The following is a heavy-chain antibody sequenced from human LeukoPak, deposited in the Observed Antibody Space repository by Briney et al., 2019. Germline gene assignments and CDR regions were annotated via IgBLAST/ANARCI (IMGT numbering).Heavy chain of an antibody. D-gene: IGHD6-19*01. J-gene: IGHJ4*02. CDR1: GFTFSTYA. V-gene: IGHV3-23*01. Sequence: GGSLRLSCAASGFTFSTYAMTWVRQAPGKGLEWVSSTSGSGRNTYYADSVKGRFTISRDNSKNTLYLQMNSLRAEDTAVYYCTGGAGWLTDYWGQGTLVTVSS. CDR3: TGGAGWLTDY. CDR2: TSGSGRNT.